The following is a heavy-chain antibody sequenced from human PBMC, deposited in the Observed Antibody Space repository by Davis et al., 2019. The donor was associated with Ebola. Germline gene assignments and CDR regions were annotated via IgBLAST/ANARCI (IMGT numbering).Heavy chain of an antibody. CDR3: ARHQYTGSPDR. CDR1: GGSFSGYY. J-gene: IGHJ5*02. D-gene: IGHD1-26*01. CDR2: INHCGST. V-gene: IGHV4-34*01. Sequence: SETLSLTCAVYGGSFSGYYWSWIRQPPGKGLEWIGEINHCGSTNYNPSLKSRVTISVDTSKNQFSLKLSSVTAADTAVYFCARHQYTGSPDRWGQGTLVTVSS.